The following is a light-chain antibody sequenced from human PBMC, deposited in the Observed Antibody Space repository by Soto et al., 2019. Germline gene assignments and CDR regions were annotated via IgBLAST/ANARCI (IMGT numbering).Light chain of an antibody. J-gene: IGKJ1*01. CDR1: QSVSSY. V-gene: IGKV3-20*01. Sequence: EIVLTQSPATLSLSPGERATLSCRASQSVSSYLAWYQQKPGQAPRLLIYGASRRATGIPDRFSGSGSGTDFTLTISRLEPEDFAVFYCHHYGTSPPTFGQGTKVDIK. CDR3: HHYGTSPPT. CDR2: GAS.